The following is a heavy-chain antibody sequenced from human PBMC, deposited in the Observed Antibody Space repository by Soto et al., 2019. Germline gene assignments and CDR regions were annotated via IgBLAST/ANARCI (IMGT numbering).Heavy chain of an antibody. J-gene: IGHJ5*01. D-gene: IGHD1-26*01. CDR3: TRALAGSYDS. V-gene: IGHV6-1*01. Sequence: SQTLSLTCAISGDSVSSKSAAWNWIRHSPPRGLEWLGRTYYRSKWSTDYAVSVESRITINPDTSKNQFSLHLNSVTPEDTAVYYCTRALAGSYDSWGQGTLVTVSS. CDR2: TYYRSKWST. CDR1: GDSVSSKSAA.